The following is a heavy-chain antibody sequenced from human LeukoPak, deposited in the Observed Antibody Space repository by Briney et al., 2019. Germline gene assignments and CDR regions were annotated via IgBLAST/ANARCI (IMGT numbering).Heavy chain of an antibody. CDR3: ARTYGSGSYEPGP. CDR2: VSTSGNT. J-gene: IGHJ5*02. D-gene: IGHD3-10*01. V-gene: IGHV4-4*07. Sequence: SETLSLTCSVSGGSISGFHWSWIRQTAGKGLERIGRVSTSGNTFYNPSLESRVTMSADTSGIHFSLNLTSVTAADTAVYYCARTYGSGSYEPGPWGQGTLVTVSS. CDR1: GGSISGFH.